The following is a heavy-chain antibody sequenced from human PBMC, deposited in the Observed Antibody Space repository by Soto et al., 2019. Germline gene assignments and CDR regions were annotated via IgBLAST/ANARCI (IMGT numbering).Heavy chain of an antibody. V-gene: IGHV3-74*01. Sequence: EVQLVESGGGLVQPGGSLRLSCAGSGFTFSNYWMHWVRQAPGKGLEWVSRIDHDGPTDYADSVRGRFTISSDNAVNTLYLQMNSLRPEDTAVYYCVRDSHGDYWGQGTLVTVSS. J-gene: IGHJ4*02. CDR3: VRDSHGDY. CDR1: GFTFSNYW. CDR2: IDHDGPT.